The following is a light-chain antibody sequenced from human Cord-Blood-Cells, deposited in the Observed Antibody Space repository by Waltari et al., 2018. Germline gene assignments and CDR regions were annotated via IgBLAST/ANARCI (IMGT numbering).Light chain of an antibody. J-gene: IGKJ2*01. Sequence: AIRMTQSRFLLYVYTGDRVTITCRASRGISSYLAWYQQKPGKAPKLLIYAASTLQSGVPSRFRGSGSTADFTLTINCLQSEDFATYYCQQYYSYPYTFGQGTKLEIK. CDR2: AAS. V-gene: IGKV1-8*01. CDR3: QQYYSYPYT. CDR1: RGISSY.